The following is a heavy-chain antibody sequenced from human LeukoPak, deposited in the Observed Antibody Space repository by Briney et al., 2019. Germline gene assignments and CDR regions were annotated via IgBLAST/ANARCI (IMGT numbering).Heavy chain of an antibody. Sequence: HPRGSLRLSCAASGFTFSSYEMNWVRQAPGKGLEWVSYTSSSRNTIYYADSVKGRFTISRDNAKNSLYLQMNSLRAEDTAVYYCARDNYDSGGYYFDWGQGTLVTVSS. V-gene: IGHV3-48*03. D-gene: IGHD3-22*01. CDR3: ARDNYDSGGYYFD. CDR1: GFTFSSYE. J-gene: IGHJ4*02. CDR2: TSSSRNTI.